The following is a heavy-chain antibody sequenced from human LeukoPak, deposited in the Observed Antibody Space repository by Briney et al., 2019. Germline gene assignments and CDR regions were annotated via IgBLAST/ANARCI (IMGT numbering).Heavy chain of an antibody. V-gene: IGHV3-7*01. D-gene: IGHD3-10*01. Sequence: GGSLRLSCTVSGFTFSSYWMTWVRQAPGKGLEWVANIRQDESEKYYADSVKGRSTLSRDNAKNSLYLQMNSLRAEDTAVYYCARDSGTAYYYASGTYYYDAFDFWGQGTTVTVSS. CDR3: ARDSGTAYYYASGTYYYDAFDF. CDR1: GFTFSSYW. J-gene: IGHJ3*01. CDR2: IRQDESEK.